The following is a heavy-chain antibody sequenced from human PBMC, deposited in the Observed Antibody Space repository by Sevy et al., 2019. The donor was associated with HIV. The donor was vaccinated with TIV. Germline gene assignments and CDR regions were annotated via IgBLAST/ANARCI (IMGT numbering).Heavy chain of an antibody. V-gene: IGHV3-48*03. CDR3: AREDGSRQYFQY. Sequence: GGSLRLSCVISGFTFSSYEMNWVRQAPGKGLEGVSHISNSGSIIYYEDSVKGRFTISRDNAKNSLYLQMNSLRAEDTAVYYCAREDGSRQYFQYWGQGTLVTVSS. CDR1: GFTFSSYE. J-gene: IGHJ1*01. CDR2: ISNSGSII. D-gene: IGHD6-13*01.